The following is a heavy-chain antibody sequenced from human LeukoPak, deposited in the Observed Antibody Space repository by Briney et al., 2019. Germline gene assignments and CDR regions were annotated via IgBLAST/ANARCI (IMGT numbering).Heavy chain of an antibody. J-gene: IGHJ4*02. CDR1: GFTFSGFA. V-gene: IGHV3-23*01. CDR3: ASAEGCSITSCFDY. Sequence: GGSLRLSCAASGFTFSGFATSWVRQAPGKGLEGVSAISGSGGSTYYADSVKGRFTISRDKSKNTLYLQMNSLRAEDTAVYYCASAEGCSITSCFDYWGQGTLVTVSS. CDR2: ISGSGGST. D-gene: IGHD2-2*01.